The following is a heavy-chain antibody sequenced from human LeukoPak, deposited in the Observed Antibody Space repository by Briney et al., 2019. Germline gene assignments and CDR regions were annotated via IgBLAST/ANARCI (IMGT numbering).Heavy chain of an antibody. J-gene: IGHJ3*02. CDR2: IYTSGST. Sequence: SETLSLTCTVSGGSISSGSYYWSWIRQPAGKGLEWIGRIYTSGSTNYNPSLKSRVTISVDTSKNQFSLKLSSVTAADTAVYYCARDAYYYDSSGPAGAFDIWGQGTMVTVSS. CDR1: GGSISSGSYY. CDR3: ARDAYYYDSSGPAGAFDI. D-gene: IGHD3-22*01. V-gene: IGHV4-61*02.